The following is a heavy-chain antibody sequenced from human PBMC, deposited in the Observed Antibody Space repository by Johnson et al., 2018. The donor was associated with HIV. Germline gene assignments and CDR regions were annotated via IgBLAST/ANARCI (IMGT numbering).Heavy chain of an antibody. CDR1: QVTFSSYW. V-gene: IGHV3-7*01. CDR3: ARDGYNQKPLDAFDI. CDR2: IKQDGSEK. D-gene: IGHD5-24*01. Sequence: VQLVESGGGVVQPGKSLRLSCAASQVTFSSYWMSWVRQAPGKGLEWVANIKQDGSEKYYVDSVKGRFTISRDNANNSLYRQMNSLKTEDTAVYYCARDGYNQKPLDAFDIWGQGTMVTVSS. J-gene: IGHJ3*02.